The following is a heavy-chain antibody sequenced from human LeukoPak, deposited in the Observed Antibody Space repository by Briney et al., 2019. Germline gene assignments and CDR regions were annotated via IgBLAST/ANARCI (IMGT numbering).Heavy chain of an antibody. J-gene: IGHJ3*02. V-gene: IGHV3-9*01. Sequence: GGSLRLSCAASGFTFDDYAMHWVRQAPGKGLEWVSGISWNSGSIGYADSVKGRFTISRDNAKNSLYLQINSLRAEDTALYYCAKDKYSSSWYEVDAFDIWGQGTMVTVSS. CDR1: GFTFDDYA. CDR2: ISWNSGSI. CDR3: AKDKYSSSWYEVDAFDI. D-gene: IGHD6-13*01.